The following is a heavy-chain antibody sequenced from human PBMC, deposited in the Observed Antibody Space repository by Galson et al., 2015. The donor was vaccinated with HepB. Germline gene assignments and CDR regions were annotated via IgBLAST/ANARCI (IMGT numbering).Heavy chain of an antibody. D-gene: IGHD3-22*01. Sequence: SLRLSCAASGFIFRTYGIHWVRQAPGKGLEWVAAISNDGSEKYYADSVKGRFTISRDNSKNTLHLQMNGLRAEDTAVFYCARSGYSVGMFGMDVWGQGTTVTVSS. CDR3: ARSGYSVGMFGMDV. V-gene: IGHV3-30*03. CDR2: ISNDGSEK. J-gene: IGHJ6*02. CDR1: GFIFRTYG.